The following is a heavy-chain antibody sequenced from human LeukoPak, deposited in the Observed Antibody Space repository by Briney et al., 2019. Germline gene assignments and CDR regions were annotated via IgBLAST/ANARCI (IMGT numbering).Heavy chain of an antibody. V-gene: IGHV1-2*02. CDR3: ARGVLRCFDWLLLPDY. Sequence: ASVKVSCKASGYIFSGFYIHWVRQAPGQGLEWMGWINPTSGGTNYAQKFQGRVTMTRDTSISTAYMELSRLRSADTAVYYCARGVLRCFDWLLLPDYWGQGTLVTVSS. D-gene: IGHD3-9*01. CDR1: GYIFSGFY. CDR2: INPTSGGT. J-gene: IGHJ4*02.